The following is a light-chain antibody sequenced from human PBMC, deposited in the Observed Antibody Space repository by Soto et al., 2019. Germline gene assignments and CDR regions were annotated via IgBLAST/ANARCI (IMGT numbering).Light chain of an antibody. V-gene: IGKV3-11*01. J-gene: IGKJ4*01. CDR2: HAS. CDR1: HSVTTY. CDR3: QQRSNWPLT. Sequence: IVLTQSPATLSLSPGDRATLSCRASHSVTTYLGWYQQKPGQAPRLLIYHASRRATGIPARFSGSGSGTDFTLTISSLEPEDSAIYFCQQRSNWPLTFGGGTRVEI.